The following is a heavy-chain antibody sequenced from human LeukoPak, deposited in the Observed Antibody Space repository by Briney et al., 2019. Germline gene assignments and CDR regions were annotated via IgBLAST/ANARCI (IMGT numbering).Heavy chain of an antibody. Sequence: QTLSLTRAISVDSDPSNSAAGKWIPQSPPRGLEWVGWIYYRSKWYDDYAVSMKSRISINPHTSEIHFSMQLNTVAHEDTAVYYCADGYGYYFDYWGQGTLVTVSS. V-gene: IGHV6-1*01. CDR1: VDSDPSNSAA. CDR3: ADGYGYYFDY. D-gene: IGHD5-18*01. CDR2: IYYRSKWYD. J-gene: IGHJ4*02.